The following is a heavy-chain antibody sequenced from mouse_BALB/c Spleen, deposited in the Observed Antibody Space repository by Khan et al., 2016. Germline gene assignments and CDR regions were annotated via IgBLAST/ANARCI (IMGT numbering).Heavy chain of an antibody. J-gene: IGHJ3*01. D-gene: IGHD2-4*01. CDR2: ISDGGSYT. CDR1: GFTFSDYY. V-gene: IGHV5-4*02. CDR3: AREGLRRGFAY. Sequence: EVELVESGGGLVKPGGSLKLSCAASGFTFSDYYMYWVRQTPEKRLEWVTTISDGGSYTYYPDSVKGRFTISRDNAKNNLYLQMSSLKSEDTAMYSCAREGLRRGFAYWGQGTLVTVSA.